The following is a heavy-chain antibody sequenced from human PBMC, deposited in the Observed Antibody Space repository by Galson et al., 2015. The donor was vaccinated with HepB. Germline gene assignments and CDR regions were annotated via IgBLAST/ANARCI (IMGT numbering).Heavy chain of an antibody. CDR1: GFTFSSYS. CDR2: ISSSSSYI. CDR3: AKELSDYVWGSYFGSAGALDAFDI. V-gene: IGHV3-21*01. D-gene: IGHD3-16*01. Sequence: SLRLSCAASGFTFSSYSMNWVRQAPGKGLEWVSSISSSSSYIYYADSVKGRFTISRDYSKNTLYLQMNSLRAEDTAVYYCAKELSDYVWGSYFGSAGALDAFDIWGQGTMVTVSS. J-gene: IGHJ3*02.